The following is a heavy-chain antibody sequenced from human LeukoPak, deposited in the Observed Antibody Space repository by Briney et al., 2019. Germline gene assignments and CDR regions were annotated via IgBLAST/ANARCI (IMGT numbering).Heavy chain of an antibody. CDR2: IGANSAI. Sequence: PGGSLRLSCAASGFTLSDYSMNWVRQAPGKGLEWVSYIGANSAIYYADSVKGRFTISRDNAKNSLSLQMNSLRDDDTAVYYCAREGYYGAFDIWGQGTMVTVSS. CDR1: GFTLSDYS. D-gene: IGHD3-10*01. J-gene: IGHJ3*02. V-gene: IGHV3-48*02. CDR3: AREGYYGAFDI.